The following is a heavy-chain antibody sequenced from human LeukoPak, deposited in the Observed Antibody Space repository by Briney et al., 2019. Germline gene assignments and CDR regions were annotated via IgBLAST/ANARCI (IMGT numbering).Heavy chain of an antibody. CDR1: GFTISSYS. Sequence: GGSLRLSCVAYGFTISSYSMNWVRQAPGEGLEWVSGISSGSRYIYYADSVKGRFTISRDNAKDSLYLQMNSLRVEDTAVYYCARDHEIRGMKGWYFDLWGRGTLVTVSS. D-gene: IGHD3-10*01. V-gene: IGHV3-21*01. J-gene: IGHJ2*01. CDR3: ARDHEIRGMKGWYFDL. CDR2: ISSGSRYI.